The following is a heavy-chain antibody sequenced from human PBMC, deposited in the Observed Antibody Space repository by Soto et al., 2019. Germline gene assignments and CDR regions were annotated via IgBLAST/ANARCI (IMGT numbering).Heavy chain of an antibody. J-gene: IGHJ4*01. D-gene: IGHD3-10*01. V-gene: IGHV1-2*02. Sequence: QVQLVQSGAELKKPGASVMVPCKHSGYTFTDLYIHWVRQAPGQGLEWMGWVDPRSGDRRNTQKFQGRVTMSRDSSTSTGYMGLNSLTSDDTAVYYCARDNYGPLDYWVHGPLVTVSS. CDR3: ARDNYGPLDY. CDR1: GYTFTDLY. CDR2: VDPRSGDR.